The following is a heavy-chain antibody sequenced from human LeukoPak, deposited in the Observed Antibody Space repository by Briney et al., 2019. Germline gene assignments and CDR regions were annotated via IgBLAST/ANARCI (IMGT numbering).Heavy chain of an antibody. V-gene: IGHV4-39*01. D-gene: IGHD3-9*01. CDR1: GGSVSSSGHY. Sequence: SETLSLTCTVSGGSVSSSGHYWGWVRQPPGQGVEWIATIFYTGSTFYNPSLKSRVTISVDRSKNQFSLKLSSVTATDTAIYYCATLVRYSGWLLPTHLAVWGQGTLVTVSS. J-gene: IGHJ4*01. CDR3: ATLVRYSGWLLPTHLAV. CDR2: IFYTGST.